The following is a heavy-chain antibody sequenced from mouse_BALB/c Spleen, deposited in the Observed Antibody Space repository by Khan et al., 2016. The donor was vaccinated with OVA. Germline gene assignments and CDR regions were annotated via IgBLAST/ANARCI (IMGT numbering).Heavy chain of an antibody. D-gene: IGHD1-1*01. CDR2: IDPYNGGT. CDR3: ARAYYYGSSYYFDY. CDR1: GYSFTDYN. V-gene: IGHV1S135*01. J-gene: IGHJ2*01. Sequence: VQLQQSGPELVKPGASVKVSCKASGYSFTDYNMFWVKQSHGKSLEWIGYIDPYNGGTSYNQKFKGKATLTVDKSSSTAFMHLSSLTSEDFAVFYCARAYYYGSSYYFDYWGQGTTLTVSS.